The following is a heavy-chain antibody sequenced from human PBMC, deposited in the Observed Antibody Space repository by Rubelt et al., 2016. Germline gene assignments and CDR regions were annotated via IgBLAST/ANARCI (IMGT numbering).Heavy chain of an antibody. CDR1: GFTFSSCH. Sequence: GFTFSSCHMHWVRQAPGKGLAWVALISCAGRNKHYADSVKGRLTISRDNSKNTLDLQMNSLTSEDTAVYYCSREAAGQDFDYWGQGTLVTVSS. V-gene: IGHV3-30*03. CDR2: ISCAGRNK. J-gene: IGHJ4*02. CDR3: SREAAGQDFDY. D-gene: IGHD6-13*01.